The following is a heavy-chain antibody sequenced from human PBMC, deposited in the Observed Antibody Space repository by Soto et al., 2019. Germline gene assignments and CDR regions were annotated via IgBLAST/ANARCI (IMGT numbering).Heavy chain of an antibody. D-gene: IGHD1-7*01. CDR1: GFNFDNYG. V-gene: IGHV3-30*18. J-gene: IGHJ4*02. CDR2: ITYDGSCQ. Sequence: GGSLRLSCQASGFNFDNYGMHWVRQAPGKGLEWVAVITYDGSCQYYADSVKGRFTISRDNSKNALALHLNTLKPEDTAVYHCAKDRVGGTFYTPLAFWGQGTQVTVSS. CDR3: AKDRVGGTFYTPLAF.